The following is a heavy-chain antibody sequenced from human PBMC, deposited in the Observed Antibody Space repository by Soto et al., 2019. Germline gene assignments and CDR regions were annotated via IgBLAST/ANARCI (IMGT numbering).Heavy chain of an antibody. J-gene: IGHJ5*02. D-gene: IGHD3-10*01. CDR2: IYDSGTT. Sequence: SETLSLTCTVSGGSISRYYWSWIRQPPGKGLEWIGYIYDSGTTHYNPSLESRVTISIDTSKNQFSLKLNSVTAADTAMYFCTRVTESTLDPWGQGTLVTVS. V-gene: IGHV4-59*01. CDR3: TRVTESTLDP. CDR1: GGSISRYY.